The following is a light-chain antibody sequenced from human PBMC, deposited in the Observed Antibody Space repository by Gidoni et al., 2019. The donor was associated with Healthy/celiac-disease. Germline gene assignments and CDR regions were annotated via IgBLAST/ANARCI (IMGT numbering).Light chain of an antibody. CDR2: GAS. V-gene: IGKV3-15*01. CDR3: QQYNNWIGT. Sequence: EIVLTQSPATLSVSPGERATLSCRASQSVSSNLAWYQQKPGQAPRLLIYGASTRATGIPARFSGSGSGTEFTLTISSLQSEDFAVYYCQQYNNWIGTFGPGTKVEIK. J-gene: IGKJ2*01. CDR1: QSVSSN.